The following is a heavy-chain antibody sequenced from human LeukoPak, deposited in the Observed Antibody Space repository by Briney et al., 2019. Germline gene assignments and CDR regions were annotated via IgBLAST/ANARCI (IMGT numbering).Heavy chain of an antibody. CDR1: GDSVSSNSAA. D-gene: IGHD1-7*01. CDR2: TYYRSKWYN. J-gene: IGHJ4*02. V-gene: IGHV6-1*01. Sequence: SQTLSLTCAISGDSVSSNSAAWNWIRQYPSRGLEWLGRTYYRSKWYNDYAVSVKSRITINPDTSKNQFSLQLNSVTPEDTAVYYCARVGPRITGTILDYWGQGTLVTVSS. CDR3: ARVGPRITGTILDY.